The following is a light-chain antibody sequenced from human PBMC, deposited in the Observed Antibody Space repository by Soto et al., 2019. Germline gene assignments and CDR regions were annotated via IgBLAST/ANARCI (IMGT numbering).Light chain of an antibody. CDR3: AAWDDSLTVL. Sequence: QSVLTQPPSASGTPGQRVTISCSVSSSNIGSNYVSWYQQFPGTTPKLLIYKNNQRPSGVPDRFSGSKSGTSASLAISGLRSEDEADYYCAAWDDSLTVLFGGGTKLTVL. CDR1: SSNIGSNY. J-gene: IGLJ2*01. V-gene: IGLV1-47*01. CDR2: KNN.